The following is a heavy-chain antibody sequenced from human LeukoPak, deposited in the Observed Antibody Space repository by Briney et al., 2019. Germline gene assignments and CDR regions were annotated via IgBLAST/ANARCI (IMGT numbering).Heavy chain of an antibody. CDR3: ARSEFCSGGSCPFDY. V-gene: IGHV1-2*04. CDR1: GYTFTGYY. J-gene: IGHJ4*02. Sequence: ASVKVSSKASGYTFTGYYMHWVRQAPGQGLEWMGWINPNSGGTNYAQKFQGWVTMTRDTSISTAYMELSRLRSDDTAVYYCARSEFCSGGSCPFDYWGQGTLVTVSS. D-gene: IGHD2-15*01. CDR2: INPNSGGT.